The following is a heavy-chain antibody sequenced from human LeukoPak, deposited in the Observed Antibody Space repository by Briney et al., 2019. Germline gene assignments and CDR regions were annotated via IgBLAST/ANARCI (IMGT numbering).Heavy chain of an antibody. CDR1: SGSITSGAYF. Sequence: PSQTLSLTRTVSSGSITSGAYFWSWIRQPAGKGLQWIGRIYTGGRTDYSPSLESRVTISVDTSKNQFSLKLISVTAADTAVYHCTRDGKRGTNGDAFDIWGQGTKVTVSS. CDR3: TRDGKRGTNGDAFDI. J-gene: IGHJ3*02. CDR2: IYTGGRT. D-gene: IGHD1-26*01. V-gene: IGHV4-61*02.